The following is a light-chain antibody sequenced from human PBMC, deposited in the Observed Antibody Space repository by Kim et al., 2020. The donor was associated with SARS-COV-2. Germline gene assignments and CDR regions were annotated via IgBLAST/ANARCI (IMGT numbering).Light chain of an antibody. CDR1: IGPVTMGHW. CDR3: LITFSGTRI. CDR2: NVA. Sequence: PGEQVTLTCGSSIGPVTMGHWPYWVQQKPGQAPRTLIYNVANKHSWTPARFSSSLLGGKAALTLSGAQPEDEAEYFCLITFSGTRIFGGGTQLTVL. J-gene: IGLJ2*01. V-gene: IGLV7-46*01.